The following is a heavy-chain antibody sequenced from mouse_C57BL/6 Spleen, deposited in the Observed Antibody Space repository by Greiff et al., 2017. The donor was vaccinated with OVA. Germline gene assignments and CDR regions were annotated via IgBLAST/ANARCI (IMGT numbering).Heavy chain of an antibody. D-gene: IGHD1-1*01. V-gene: IGHV3-6*01. Sequence: DVKLQESGPGLVKPSQSLSLTCSVTGYSITSGYYWNWIRQFPGNKLEWMGYISYDGSNNYNPSLKNRISITRDTSKNQFFLKLNSVTTEVTATYYCARGPYGSGDYWGQGTTLTVSS. CDR3: ARGPYGSGDY. CDR1: GYSITSGYY. CDR2: ISYDGSN. J-gene: IGHJ2*01.